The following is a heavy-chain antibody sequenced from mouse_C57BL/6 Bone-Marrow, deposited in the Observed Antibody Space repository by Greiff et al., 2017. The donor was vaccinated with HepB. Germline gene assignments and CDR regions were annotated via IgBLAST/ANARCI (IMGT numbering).Heavy chain of an antibody. V-gene: IGHV1-69*01. CDR1: GYTFTSYW. Sequence: QVQLQQPGAELVMPGASVKLSCKASGYTFTSYWMHWVKQRPGQGLEWIGEIDPSDSYTNYNQKFKGKSTLTVDKSSSTAYMQLSSLTSEDSAVYYCARGDYLYYFDYWGQGTTLTVSS. CDR2: IDPSDSYT. CDR3: ARGDYLYYFDY. J-gene: IGHJ2*01. D-gene: IGHD2-4*01.